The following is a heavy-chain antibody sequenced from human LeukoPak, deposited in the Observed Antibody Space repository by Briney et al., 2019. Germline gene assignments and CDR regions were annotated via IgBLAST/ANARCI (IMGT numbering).Heavy chain of an antibody. CDR2: IIPIFVTA. D-gene: IGHD3-22*01. V-gene: IGHV1-69*05. Sequence: SVKVSCKASGGTFSSYAISWVRRAPGQGLEWMGGIIPIFVTANYAQKFQGRVTITTDESTSTAYMELSSLRSEDTAVYYCASPTAYYYDSSGFDIWGQGTMVTVSS. CDR3: ASPTAYYYDSSGFDI. J-gene: IGHJ3*02. CDR1: GGTFSSYA.